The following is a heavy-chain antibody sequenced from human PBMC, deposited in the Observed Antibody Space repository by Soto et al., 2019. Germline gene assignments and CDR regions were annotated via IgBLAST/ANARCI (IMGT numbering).Heavy chain of an antibody. D-gene: IGHD2-15*01. Sequence: PGGSLRLSCSASGFIFSESTIYWVRQVPGKGLEAISAVSTSGRSTYYADSVKDRFTISRDNSKNTLFLQKGSLRPEDTAIYYCVKQAHGFDGVAFDYWGQGTQVTVSS. J-gene: IGHJ4*02. CDR3: VKQAHGFDGVAFDY. V-gene: IGHV3-64D*06. CDR2: VSTSGRST. CDR1: GFIFSEST.